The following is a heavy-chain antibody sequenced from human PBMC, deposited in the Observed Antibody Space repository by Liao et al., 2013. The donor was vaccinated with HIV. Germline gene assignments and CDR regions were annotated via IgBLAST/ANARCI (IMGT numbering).Heavy chain of an antibody. CDR2: IYTSGST. CDR3: ARRVGGDYGFWLDP. Sequence: QVQLQQWGAGLLKPSETLSLTCAVYGGSFSGYYWSWIRQPPGKGLEWIGRIYTSGSTNYNPSLESRVTISSDTSKNQFSLKLSSVTAADTAVYYCARRVGGDYGFWLDPWGQGTLVTVSS. V-gene: IGHV4-59*10. J-gene: IGHJ5*02. D-gene: IGHD4-17*01. CDR1: GGSFSGYY.